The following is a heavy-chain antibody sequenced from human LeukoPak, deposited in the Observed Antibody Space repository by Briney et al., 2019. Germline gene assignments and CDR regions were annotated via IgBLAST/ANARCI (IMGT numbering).Heavy chain of an antibody. Sequence: SETLSLTCTVSGDSTTGFYWSWIRQPPGEGLEWIGYIYSSGSTYYNPSLKSRVTISVDTSKNQFSLKLSSVTAADTAFYYCTRRRWTFDYWGQGTLVTVSS. CDR3: TRRRWTFDY. V-gene: IGHV4-59*08. CDR2: IYSSGST. D-gene: IGHD3/OR15-3a*01. J-gene: IGHJ4*02. CDR1: GDSTTGFY.